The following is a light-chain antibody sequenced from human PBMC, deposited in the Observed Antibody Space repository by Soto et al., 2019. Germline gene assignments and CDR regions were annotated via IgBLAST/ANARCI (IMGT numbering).Light chain of an antibody. J-gene: IGKJ4*01. Sequence: DIVLTQSPGTLSSSLGERATLSCRASQSVRRDYLAWYQQTPGQAPRLLIYGASSRATGIPDRFSGSGSGTDFTLTISSLQAEDVAVYYCQQYYSTLTFGGGTKVEIK. CDR2: GAS. V-gene: IGKV3-20*01. CDR3: QQYYSTLT. CDR1: QSVRRDY.